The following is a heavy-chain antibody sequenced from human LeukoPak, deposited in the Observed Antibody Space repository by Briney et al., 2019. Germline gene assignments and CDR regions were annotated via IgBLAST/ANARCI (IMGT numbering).Heavy chain of an antibody. D-gene: IGHD3-22*01. CDR3: ARAPSDYYNNWFDP. CDR1: GGSISSYY. V-gene: IGHV4-4*07. CDR2: IYSIGST. J-gene: IGHJ5*02. Sequence: PETLSLTCAVSGGSISSYYWSWIRQPAGKGLEWIGRIYSIGSTDYNPSLKSRVTMSVDTSKNQFSLKLSSVTAADTAMYYCARAPSDYYNNWFDPWGQGTLVTVSS.